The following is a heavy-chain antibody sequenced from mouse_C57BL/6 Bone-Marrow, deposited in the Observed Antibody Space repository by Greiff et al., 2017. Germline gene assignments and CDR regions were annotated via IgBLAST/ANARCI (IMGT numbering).Heavy chain of an antibody. CDR1: GYSFTSYY. Sequence: VQLQQSGPELVKPGASVKISCKASGYSFTSYYIHWVKQRPGQGLEWIGWIYPGSGNTKYNEKFKGKATLTADTSSSTAYMQLSSLTSEDSAVYYCARGCGYDEWFAYWGQGTLVTVSA. D-gene: IGHD2-2*01. J-gene: IGHJ3*01. CDR2: IYPGSGNT. V-gene: IGHV1-66*01. CDR3: ARGCGYDEWFAY.